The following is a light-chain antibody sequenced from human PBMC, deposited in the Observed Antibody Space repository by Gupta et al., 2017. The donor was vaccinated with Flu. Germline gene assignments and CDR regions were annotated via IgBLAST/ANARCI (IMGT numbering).Light chain of an antibody. J-gene: IGKJ2*01. CDR2: MAS. Sequence: VTPGQPASISCSTSQCRVHSDGNTYLNWYQQRPGQSPRRLIFMASNRASGVPDRFSGSGSGTEFTLKISRVEAEDVGVYYCTQTLHSLFTFGQGTKVEIK. CDR1: QCRVHSDGNTY. CDR3: TQTLHSLFT. V-gene: IGKV2-30*02.